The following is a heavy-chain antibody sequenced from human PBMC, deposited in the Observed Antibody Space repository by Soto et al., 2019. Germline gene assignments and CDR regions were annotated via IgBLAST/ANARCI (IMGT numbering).Heavy chain of an antibody. J-gene: IGHJ6*02. V-gene: IGHV3-23*01. CDR3: AREGTYGYPPTFYYYGMDV. CDR1: GFTFSSYA. D-gene: IGHD5-18*01. CDR2: ISGSGGTT. Sequence: GGSLRLSCAASGFTFSSYAMNWVRQAPGKGLEWVSGISGSGGTTHYADSVKGRFTISRDNSKNTLYLQMNSLRAEDTAVYYCAREGTYGYPPTFYYYGMDVWGQGTTVTVSS.